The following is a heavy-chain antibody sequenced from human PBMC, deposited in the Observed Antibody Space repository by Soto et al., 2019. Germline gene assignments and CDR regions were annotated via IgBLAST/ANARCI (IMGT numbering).Heavy chain of an antibody. CDR1: GFTFINYA. V-gene: IGHV3-23*01. CDR2: ISGGGDRT. CDR3: ARKVLGSTSRPDWWYFDL. Sequence: EVQLLESGGGLVQPGGSLRLSCVGSGFTFINYAMNWVRQTPGKGLEWVSTISGGGDRTFDADTVKGRFTISRDNSKNTANLQMISLRADDTAVYYCARKVLGSTSRPDWWYFDLWGRGTLVTVSS. D-gene: IGHD2-2*01. J-gene: IGHJ2*01.